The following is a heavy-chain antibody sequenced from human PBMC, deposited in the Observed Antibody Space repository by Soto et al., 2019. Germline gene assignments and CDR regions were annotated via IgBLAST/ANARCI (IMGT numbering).Heavy chain of an antibody. J-gene: IGHJ6*02. D-gene: IGHD2-8*01. Sequence: AAVKVSCKASGYSFTDYHIHWVRQAPGQGLEWLGRINPKSGGTSTAQKFQGWVTMTTDTSSSTASMELTRLTSADTAIYYCARGDSTDCSNGVCSFFYNHDMDVWGQGTTVTVSS. CDR1: GYSFTDYH. CDR2: INPKSGGT. CDR3: ARGDSTDCSNGVCSFFYNHDMDV. V-gene: IGHV1-2*04.